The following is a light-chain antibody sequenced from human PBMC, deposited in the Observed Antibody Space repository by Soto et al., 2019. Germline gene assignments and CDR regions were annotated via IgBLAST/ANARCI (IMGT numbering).Light chain of an antibody. V-gene: IGKV3-11*01. J-gene: IGKJ4*01. CDR1: QSVSSS. CDR2: DAS. Sequence: EIVLTQSPATLSFSPGERATLSCRASQSVSSSLAWFQQKPGQAPRLLIYDASNRATGIPARFSGSGSGTDFTLTISSLEPEDFAVYYCQQGSNWPRTFGGGTKVEIK. CDR3: QQGSNWPRT.